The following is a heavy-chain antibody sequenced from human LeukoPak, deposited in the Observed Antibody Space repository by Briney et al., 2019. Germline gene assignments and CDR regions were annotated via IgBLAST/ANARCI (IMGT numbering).Heavy chain of an antibody. J-gene: IGHJ3*02. V-gene: IGHV3-30*18. CDR1: GSTFSSFA. CDR2: ISYDGSNK. D-gene: IGHD5-18*01. Sequence: GRSLRLSCAASGSTFSSFAMHWVRQVPGKGLEWVTAISYDGSNKYYADSVKGRFTISRDNSKNTVYVQMNSLRLEDTAVYYCAQAVKGYSYGDDAFDIWGQGTMVIVSS. CDR3: AQAVKGYSYGDDAFDI.